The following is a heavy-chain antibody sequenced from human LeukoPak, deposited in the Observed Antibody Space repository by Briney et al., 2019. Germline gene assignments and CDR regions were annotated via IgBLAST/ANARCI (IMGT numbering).Heavy chain of an antibody. J-gene: IGHJ6*03. CDR2: MNPNSGNT. V-gene: IGHV1-8*03. D-gene: IGHD1-26*01. CDR3: ARAVGAAQYYYYYMDV. CDR1: GYTFTSYD. Sequence: ASVKVSCKASGYTFTSYDINWVRQATGQGLEWMGWMNPNSGNTGYAQKFQGRVTITRNTSISTAYMELSSLRSEDTAVYYCARAVGAAQYYYYYMDVWGKGTTVTVSS.